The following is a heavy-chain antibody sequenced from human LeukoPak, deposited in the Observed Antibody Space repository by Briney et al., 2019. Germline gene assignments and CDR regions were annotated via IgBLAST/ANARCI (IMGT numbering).Heavy chain of an antibody. CDR2: IYYSGST. Sequence: SQTLSLTCTVSGGSISSGGYYWRWIRQPPGTGLEWIGYIYYSGSTNYNPSLKSRVTISVDTSKNQFSLKLSSVTAADTAVYYCARVASFSGGLDPWGQGTLVTVSS. J-gene: IGHJ5*02. CDR1: GGSISSGGYY. D-gene: IGHD3-10*01. CDR3: ARVASFSGGLDP. V-gene: IGHV4-61*08.